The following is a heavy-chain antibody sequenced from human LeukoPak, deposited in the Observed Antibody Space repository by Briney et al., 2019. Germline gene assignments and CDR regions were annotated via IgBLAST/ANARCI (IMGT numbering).Heavy chain of an antibody. CDR3: AKGSGYGGDHYFDY. D-gene: IGHD5-12*01. CDR1: GFTFSSYG. CDR2: ISYDGSNK. Sequence: GRSLRLSCAASGFTFSSYGMHWVRQAPGKGLEWVAVISYDGSNKYYADSVKGRFTISRDNSKNTLYLQMNSLRAEDTAVYYCAKGSGYGGDHYFDYWGQGTLVTVSS. V-gene: IGHV3-30*18. J-gene: IGHJ4*02.